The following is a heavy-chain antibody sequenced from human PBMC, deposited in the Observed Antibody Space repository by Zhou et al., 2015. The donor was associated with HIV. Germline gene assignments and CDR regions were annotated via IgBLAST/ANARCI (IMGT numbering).Heavy chain of an antibody. CDR1: GYTFSTYP. Sequence: QVQLVQSGAEVKKPGSSVKVSCKSSGYTFSTYPISWVRQAPGHGLEWMGGILPIVGSSTYAQSLQGRATITADESTSTVYMELSSLTSDDTAVYYCARSSGNYDFAFDIWGQGTRVIVSS. CDR3: ARSSGNYDFAFDI. D-gene: IGHD3-22*01. CDR2: ILPIVGSS. J-gene: IGHJ3*02. V-gene: IGHV1-69*01.